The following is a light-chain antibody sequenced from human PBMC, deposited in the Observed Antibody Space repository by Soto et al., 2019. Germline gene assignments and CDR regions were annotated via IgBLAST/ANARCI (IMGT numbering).Light chain of an antibody. CDR1: QSLLHSKGNNF. Sequence: IVMTQSPLSLPVNPGETASISCRSSQSLLHSKGNNFLGWYLQKPGQSPQLLIYLVSNRASGVPDRFSGCGSVTDFPLKISRVQAEGVGVYYCLQSIQTTLTFGRGTKLEIK. J-gene: IGKJ2*01. CDR2: LVS. V-gene: IGKV2-28*01. CDR3: LQSIQTTLT.